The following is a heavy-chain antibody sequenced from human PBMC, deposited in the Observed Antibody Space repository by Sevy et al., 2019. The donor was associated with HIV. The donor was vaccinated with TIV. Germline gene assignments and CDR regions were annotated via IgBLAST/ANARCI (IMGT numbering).Heavy chain of an antibody. CDR3: ARVVGGADIVVVPAAIEVDYYYMDV. CDR1: GFTFSSYS. D-gene: IGHD2-2*02. Sequence: GGSLRLSCAASGFTFSSYSMNWVRQAPGKGLEWVSYISSSSSTIYYADSVKGRFTISRDNAKNSLYLQMNSLRAEDTAVYYGARVVGGADIVVVPAAIEVDYYYMDVWGKGTTVTVSS. J-gene: IGHJ6*03. V-gene: IGHV3-48*01. CDR2: ISSSSSTI.